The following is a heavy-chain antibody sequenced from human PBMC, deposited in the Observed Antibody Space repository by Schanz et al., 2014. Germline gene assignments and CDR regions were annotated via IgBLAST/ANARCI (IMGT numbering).Heavy chain of an antibody. J-gene: IGHJ4*01. Sequence: CKASGDIFRSYGISWVQQAPGQGFEWMGRIIPFLGIANFAQKFQGRVTIIAVKSTTTVYMDLSRLRSEHKPVYYCATAHCRTWHYLNVASVKDY. CDR2: IIPFLGIA. CDR1: GDIFRSYG. V-gene: IGHV1-69*04. CDR3: ATAHCRTWHYLNVASVKDY. D-gene: IGHD1-1*01.